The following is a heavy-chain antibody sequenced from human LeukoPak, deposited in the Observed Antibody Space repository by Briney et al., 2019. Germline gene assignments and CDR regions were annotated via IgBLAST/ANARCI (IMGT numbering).Heavy chain of an antibody. V-gene: IGHV1-18*01. CDR3: ARGNNGIFDS. J-gene: IGHJ4*02. D-gene: IGHD1/OR15-1a*01. Sequence: ASVKVSCKASGYTFSSYGISWVRQAPGQGLEWMGWSSTYNGNTNYAQKPQGRVTMATETSTSTAYMELRSLRSDDTAVYYCARGNNGIFDSWGQGTLVTVSS. CDR2: SSTYNGNT. CDR1: GYTFSSYG.